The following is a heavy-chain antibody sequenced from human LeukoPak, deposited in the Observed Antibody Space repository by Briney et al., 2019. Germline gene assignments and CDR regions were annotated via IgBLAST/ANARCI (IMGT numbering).Heavy chain of an antibody. D-gene: IGHD3-16*01. J-gene: IGHJ5*01. Sequence: GGSLRLSCAASGFTFSRYDMHWVRRATGRGLEWISSIGTGGNTYYIGSVKGRFTISRENAKSSLYLQMNSLRAGDTAVYYCVRGGEIGFDSWGQGTLVTVSS. CDR2: IGTGGNT. V-gene: IGHV3-13*04. CDR3: VRGGEIGFDS. CDR1: GFTFSRYD.